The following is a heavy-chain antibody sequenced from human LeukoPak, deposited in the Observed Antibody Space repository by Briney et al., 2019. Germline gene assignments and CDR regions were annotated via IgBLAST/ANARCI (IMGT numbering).Heavy chain of an antibody. V-gene: IGHV3-7*01. Sequence: PGGSLRLSCAASGFTFSSYWMSWVRQAPGKGLEWVANINQDGSEKYYVDSVKGRFTISRDNAKNSLYLQMNSLRAEDTAVYYCARGYPGRPQGYDYWGQGTLVTVSS. J-gene: IGHJ4*02. CDR1: GFTFSSYW. CDR2: INQDGSEK. CDR3: ARGYPGRPQGYDY. D-gene: IGHD1-14*01.